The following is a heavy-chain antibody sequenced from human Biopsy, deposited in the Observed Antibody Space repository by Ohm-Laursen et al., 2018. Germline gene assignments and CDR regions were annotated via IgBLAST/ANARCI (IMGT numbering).Heavy chain of an antibody. Sequence: TLSLTCPVSGDSISSDYYWTWIRQVPGEGLEWIAYMHHSGPTYTYYNPSLKSRVAISVEVSKNQFSLRVSSGTAADTAVYYCARDRDRRGWFDSWGQGTLVIVSS. V-gene: IGHV4-31*03. CDR2: MHHSGPT. CDR3: ARDRDRRGWFDS. J-gene: IGHJ5*01. CDR1: GDSISSDYY. D-gene: IGHD1-14*01.